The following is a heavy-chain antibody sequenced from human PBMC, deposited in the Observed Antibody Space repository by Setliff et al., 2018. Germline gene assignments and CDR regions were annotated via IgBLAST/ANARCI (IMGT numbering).Heavy chain of an antibody. CDR2: IYRTGNT. CDR3: ASVVEDYYDSSGYFLPSYYFDY. V-gene: IGHV4-38-2*01. CDR1: GYSISSGYY. Sequence: SETLSLTCAVSGYSISSGYYWAWIRQPPEKGLEWIGSIYRTGNTHYNPSLKSRVTISIDKSRNQFSLNLNSVTAADTAVYYCASVVEDYYDSSGYFLPSYYFDYWGQGTLVTVSS. J-gene: IGHJ4*02. D-gene: IGHD3-22*01.